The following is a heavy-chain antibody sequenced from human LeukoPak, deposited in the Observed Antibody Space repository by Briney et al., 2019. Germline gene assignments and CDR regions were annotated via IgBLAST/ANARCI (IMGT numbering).Heavy chain of an antibody. CDR3: ARRDYYGSGSLGFDP. CDR2: INHSGST. D-gene: IGHD3-10*01. J-gene: IGHJ5*02. CDR1: GGSISSYY. V-gene: IGHV4-34*01. Sequence: SETLSLTCTVSGGSISSYYWSWIRQPPGKGLEWIGEINHSGSTNYNPSLKSRVTISVDTSKNQFSLKLSSVTAADTAVYYCARRDYYGSGSLGFDPWGQGTLVTVSS.